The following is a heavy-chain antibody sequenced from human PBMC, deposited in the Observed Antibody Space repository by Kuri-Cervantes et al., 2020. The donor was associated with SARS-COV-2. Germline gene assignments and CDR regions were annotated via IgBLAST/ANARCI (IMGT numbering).Heavy chain of an antibody. D-gene: IGHD1-1*01. Sequence: SETLSLTCTVSGGSISSSSYYWGWIRQPPGKGLEWIGSIYYSGSTYYNLSLKSRVTISVDTSKNQFSLKLSSVTAADTAVYYCARENWNYFDYWGQGTLVTVSS. J-gene: IGHJ4*02. CDR3: ARENWNYFDY. CDR1: GGSISSSSYY. CDR2: IYYSGST. V-gene: IGHV4-39*07.